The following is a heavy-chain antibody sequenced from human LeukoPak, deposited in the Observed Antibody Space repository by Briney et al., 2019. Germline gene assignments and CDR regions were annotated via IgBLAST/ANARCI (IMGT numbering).Heavy chain of an antibody. Sequence: PGRSLRLSCAASGSTFSSYAMHWVRQAPGKGLEWVAVISYDGSNKYYADSVKGRFTISRDNSKNTLYLQMNSLRAEDTAVYYPVYNWNLWGQGTLVTVSP. CDR2: ISYDGSNK. D-gene: IGHD1-1*01. J-gene: IGHJ4*02. CDR3: VYNWNL. CDR1: GSTFSSYA. V-gene: IGHV3-30*04.